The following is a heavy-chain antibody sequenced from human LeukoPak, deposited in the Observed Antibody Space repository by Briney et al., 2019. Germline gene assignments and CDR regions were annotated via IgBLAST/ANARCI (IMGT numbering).Heavy chain of an antibody. CDR2: ISSSGSTT. J-gene: IGHJ3*02. CDR3: AREELRWPPPGAFDI. CDR1: GFTFSDYY. V-gene: IGHV3-11*04. D-gene: IGHD4-23*01. Sequence: PGGSLRLSCAASGFTFSDYYMSWIRQAPGKGLEWVSYISSSGSTTYYADSVKGRFTISRDNSKNTLYLQMNSLRAEDTAVYYCAREELRWPPPGAFDIWGQGTMVTVSS.